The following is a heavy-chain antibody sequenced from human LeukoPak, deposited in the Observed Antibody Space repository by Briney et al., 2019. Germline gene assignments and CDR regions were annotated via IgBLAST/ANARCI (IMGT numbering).Heavy chain of an antibody. J-gene: IGHJ4*02. CDR3: ARVLAASSWGDY. Sequence: ASVKVSCKASGYTFTGYYIHWVRQAPGQGLEWMGWINPNSGGTNYAQKFQGRVTMTRDTSISTAYMELSRLRSDDTAVYYCARVLAASSWGDYWGQGTLVTVSS. CDR2: INPNSGGT. D-gene: IGHD6-13*01. CDR1: GYTFTGYY. V-gene: IGHV1-2*02.